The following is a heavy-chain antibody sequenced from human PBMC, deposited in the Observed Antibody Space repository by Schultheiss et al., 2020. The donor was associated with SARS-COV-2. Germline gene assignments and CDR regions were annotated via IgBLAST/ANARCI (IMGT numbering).Heavy chain of an antibody. J-gene: IGHJ5*02. CDR2: INHSGST. CDR3: ARARRDVLMVYAIPPNMRGWFDP. V-gene: IGHV4-31*03. D-gene: IGHD2-8*01. Sequence: SETLSLTCTVSGGSIISGGYYWSWIRQHPGKGLEWIGEINHSGSTNYNPSLKSRVNISVDTSKNQFSLKLSSVTAADTAVYYCARARRDVLMVYAIPPNMRGWFDPWGQGTLVTVSS. CDR1: GGSIISGGYY.